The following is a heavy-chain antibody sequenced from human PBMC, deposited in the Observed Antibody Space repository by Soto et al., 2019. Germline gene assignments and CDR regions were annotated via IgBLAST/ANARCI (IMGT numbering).Heavy chain of an antibody. D-gene: IGHD3-16*01. Sequence: GGSLRLSCVASGFPFSSYAMSWVRQTPGKGLEWVSGISVSGGRTYYAHSVKGRFTISRDNSNNTLSLQMRFLRVDETAVYFCAKGGYYSLFDIWGQGTMVTVSS. V-gene: IGHV3-23*01. CDR3: AKGGYYSLFDI. J-gene: IGHJ3*02. CDR1: GFPFSSYA. CDR2: ISVSGGRT.